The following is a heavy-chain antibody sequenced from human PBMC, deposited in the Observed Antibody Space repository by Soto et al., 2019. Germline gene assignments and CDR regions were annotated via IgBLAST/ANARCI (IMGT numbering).Heavy chain of an antibody. CDR1: AGRFSSYA. CDR3: ARDPGIAVAGGRPHQNPFDY. D-gene: IGHD6-19*01. Sequence: VSSDASAGRFSSYAISWVRQAPGQGLEWMGGIIPIFGTANYAQKPQGRVTITADKSTSKAYMELSSLRSEDTAVYYCARDPGIAVAGGRPHQNPFDYWGQGTLVTVSS. V-gene: IGHV1-69*06. J-gene: IGHJ4*02. CDR2: IIPIFGTA.